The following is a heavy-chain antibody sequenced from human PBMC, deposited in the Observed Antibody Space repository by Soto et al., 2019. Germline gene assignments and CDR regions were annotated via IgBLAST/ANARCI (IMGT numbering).Heavy chain of an antibody. V-gene: IGHV3-23*01. Sequence: LRLSCAASGFIFENFGMSWVRQAPGKGLEWISSISGSGSKKYYADSVKGRFTISRDNSKSTVYLELNNLSAEDTAVYHCAKNQGVELVPLATVDWFDPWGQGSVVTVSS. CDR3: AKNQGVELVPLATVDWFDP. J-gene: IGHJ5*02. CDR1: GFIFENFG. CDR2: ISGSGSKK. D-gene: IGHD1-26*01.